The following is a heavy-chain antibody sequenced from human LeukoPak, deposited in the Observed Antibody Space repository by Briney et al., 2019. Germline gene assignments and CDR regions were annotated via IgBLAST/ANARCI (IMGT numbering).Heavy chain of an antibody. CDR2: IKQDGSEK. D-gene: IGHD4-11*01. J-gene: IGHJ6*02. V-gene: IGHV3-7*01. CDR3: ARDTGCSNYESYYYYGMDV. CDR1: GFTFSSYW. Sequence: PGGSLRLSCAASGFTFSSYWMSWVRQAPGKGLEWVANIKQDGSEKYYADSVKGRFTISRDNAKNSLYLQMNSLRAEDTAVYYCARDTGCSNYESYYYYGMDVWGQGTTVTVSS.